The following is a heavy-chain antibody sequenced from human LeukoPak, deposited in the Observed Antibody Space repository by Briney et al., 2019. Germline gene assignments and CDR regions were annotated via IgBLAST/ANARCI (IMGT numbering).Heavy chain of an antibody. J-gene: IGHJ4*02. Sequence: SETLSLTCAVYGVSFSGSYWSWIRQPPRKGLEWIGEINHIGSTNYNPSLKSRVSISVDTSKNQFSLKLSSVTAADTALYYCARHGYYYDSGIIDYWGQGTLVTVSS. D-gene: IGHD3-22*01. CDR2: INHIGST. CDR1: GVSFSGSY. V-gene: IGHV4-34*01. CDR3: ARHGYYYDSGIIDY.